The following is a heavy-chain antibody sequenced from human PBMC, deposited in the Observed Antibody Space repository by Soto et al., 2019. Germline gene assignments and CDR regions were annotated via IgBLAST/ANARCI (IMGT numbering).Heavy chain of an antibody. D-gene: IGHD3-3*01. V-gene: IGHV4-34*01. J-gene: IGHJ5*02. CDR2: INHSGST. CDR3: ARDMIWSYDFWSGYNNWFDP. CDR1: GGSFSGYY. Sequence: SETLSLTCAVYGGSFSGYYWSWIRQPPGKGLEWIGEINHSGSTNYNPSLKSRVTISVDTSKNQFSLKLSSVTAADTAVYYCARDMIWSYDFWSGYNNWFDPWGQGTLVTVSS.